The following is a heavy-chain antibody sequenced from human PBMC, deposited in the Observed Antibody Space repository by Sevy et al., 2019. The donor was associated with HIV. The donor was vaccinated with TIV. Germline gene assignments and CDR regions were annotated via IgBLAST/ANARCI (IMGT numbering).Heavy chain of an antibody. Sequence: GGSLRLSCVASGFTFRDYGMYWVRQAPGKGLEWVASIYYDGSNKNYGDSGKGRFTVSRDNPGNTLYLQMNSLRVDDSGVYYCAKESGVGYNRKLYCYYYHMAGWGKGTTVTVSS. CDR1: GFTFRDYG. CDR2: IYYDGSNK. V-gene: IGHV3-33*03. CDR3: AKESGVGYNRKLYCYYYHMAG. J-gene: IGHJ6*03. D-gene: IGHD3-3*01.